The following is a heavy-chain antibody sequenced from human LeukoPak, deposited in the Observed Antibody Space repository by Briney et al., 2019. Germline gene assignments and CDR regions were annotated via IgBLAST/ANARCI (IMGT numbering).Heavy chain of an antibody. V-gene: IGHV4-39*07. Sequence: ASETLSLTCTVSGGSISSSSYYWGWIRQPLGKGLEWIGSIYYSGSTYYNPSLKSRVTISVDTSKNQFSLKLSSVTAADTAVYYCASLGSFIPERDYYYYGMDVWGQGTTVTVSS. CDR3: ASLGSFIPERDYYYYGMDV. CDR1: GGSISSSSYY. CDR2: IYYSGST. D-gene: IGHD1-1*01. J-gene: IGHJ6*02.